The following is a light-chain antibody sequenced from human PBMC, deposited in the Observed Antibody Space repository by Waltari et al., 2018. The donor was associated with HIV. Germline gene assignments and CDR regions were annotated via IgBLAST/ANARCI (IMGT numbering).Light chain of an antibody. CDR3: SSYPGSFPWV. Sequence: QSALTQPPSASGSPGQSVTISCTGSSSDVGGYNYVSWYQQHPGKAPKLIIYEVTKRPSGFPDRFSGSKSGNTASRTVSGLQAEDEADYYCSSYPGSFPWVFGGGTKLTVL. J-gene: IGLJ3*02. CDR1: SSDVGGYNY. CDR2: EVT. V-gene: IGLV2-8*01.